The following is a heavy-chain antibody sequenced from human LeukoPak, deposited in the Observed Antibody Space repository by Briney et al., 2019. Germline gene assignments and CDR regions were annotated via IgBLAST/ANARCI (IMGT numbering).Heavy chain of an antibody. CDR3: ARDRTIFGVVVGLDP. V-gene: IGHV1-18*01. Sequence: VASVKVSCKASGYTFTSYGISWVRQAPGQGLEWMGWISAYNGNTNYAQKVQGRVTMTTDTSTSTVYMELRSLRSDDTAVYYCARDRTIFGVVVGLDPWGQGTLVTVSS. CDR1: GYTFTSYG. CDR2: ISAYNGNT. D-gene: IGHD3-3*01. J-gene: IGHJ5*02.